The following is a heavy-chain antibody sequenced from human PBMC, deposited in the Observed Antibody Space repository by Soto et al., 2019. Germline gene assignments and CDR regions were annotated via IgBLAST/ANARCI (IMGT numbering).Heavy chain of an antibody. CDR1: GYIIKNYW. D-gene: IGHD3-16*01. Sequence: PGESLKISCKASGYIIKNYWIGWVRQMPGQGLEWMGIIFPDDSDTRYSPSFQGHVTISVDKSISTAYVQWSSLKASDSAIYYCFRGGVTSRTFAYWGQGTLVTVS. V-gene: IGHV5-51*01. CDR2: IFPDDSDT. J-gene: IGHJ4*02. CDR3: FRGGVTSRTFAY.